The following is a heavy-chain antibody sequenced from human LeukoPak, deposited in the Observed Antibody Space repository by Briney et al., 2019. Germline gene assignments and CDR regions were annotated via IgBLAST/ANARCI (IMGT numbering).Heavy chain of an antibody. CDR2: IRGSGVTT. CDR1: GFTFRGYG. D-gene: IGHD4-11*01. V-gene: IGHV3-23*01. CDR3: AKDAAANVDYPYYFDY. Sequence: GGSLRLSCAAPGFTFRGYGMSWVRQAPGKGLEWVSAIRGSGVTTYYADSVKGRFTISRDNSRTTLYLLMNSLRAEDTAVYYCAKDAAANVDYPYYFDYWGQGALVTVSS. J-gene: IGHJ4*02.